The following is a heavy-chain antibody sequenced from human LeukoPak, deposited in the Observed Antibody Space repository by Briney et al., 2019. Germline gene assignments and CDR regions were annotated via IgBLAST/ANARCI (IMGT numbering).Heavy chain of an antibody. CDR3: ARDLYYYDSSGYYDKVFDY. CDR2: IKQDGSEK. D-gene: IGHD3-22*01. V-gene: IGHV3-7*03. CDR1: GFTFSSYA. Sequence: GGSLRLSCAASGFTFSSYAVSWVRQAPGKGLEWVANIKQDGSEKYYVDSVKGRFTISRDNAKNSLYLQMNSLRAEDTAVYYCARDLYYYDSSGYYDKVFDYWGQGTLVTVSS. J-gene: IGHJ4*02.